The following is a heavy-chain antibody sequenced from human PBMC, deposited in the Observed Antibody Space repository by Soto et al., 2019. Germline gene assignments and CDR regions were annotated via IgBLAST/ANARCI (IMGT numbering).Heavy chain of an antibody. CDR2: VIPIFGTA. CDR3: ARDPPRYFYDGSGYYY. J-gene: IGHJ4*02. Sequence: QVQLVQSGAEEKKPGSSVKVSCKASGGTCSSYAISWVRQAPGQGLEWMGGVIPIFGTAHYAQKFQGRVTIPADKASSTAYMELSSLRSEETAVYYCARDPPRYFYDGSGYYYWVQGTLVTVSS. D-gene: IGHD3-22*01. CDR1: GGTCSSYA. V-gene: IGHV1-69*06.